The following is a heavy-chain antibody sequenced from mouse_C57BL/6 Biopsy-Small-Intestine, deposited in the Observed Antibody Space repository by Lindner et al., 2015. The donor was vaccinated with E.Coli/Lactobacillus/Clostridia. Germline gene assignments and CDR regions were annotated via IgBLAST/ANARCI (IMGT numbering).Heavy chain of an antibody. Sequence: VQLQESGTVLARPGASVKMSCKTSGYTFTSYWMHWVKQRPGQGLEWIGAIYPGNSDTSYNQKFKGKAKLTAVTSASTAYMELSSLTNEDSAVYYCTLFYDGYYDYSMDYWGQGTSVTVSS. J-gene: IGHJ4*01. D-gene: IGHD2-3*01. CDR3: TLFYDGYYDYSMDY. CDR1: GYTFTSYW. V-gene: IGHV1-5*01. CDR2: IYPGNSDT.